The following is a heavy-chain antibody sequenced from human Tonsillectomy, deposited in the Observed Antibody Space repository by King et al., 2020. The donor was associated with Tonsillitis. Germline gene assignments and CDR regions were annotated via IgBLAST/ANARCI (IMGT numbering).Heavy chain of an antibody. D-gene: IGHD4-11*01. CDR3: ARAPIIYSNALYYYYLDV. V-gene: IGHV1-69*12. Sequence: QLVQSGAEVKKPGSSVEVSCKASGGTFTSYAVTWVRQAPGQGLEWMGGIIPMFGTANYAQKFQGRVTITADESTSTAYMELGSLRSEDTAVYFCARAPIIYSNALYYYYLDVWGKGTTVTVTS. J-gene: IGHJ6*03. CDR1: GGTFTSYA. CDR2: IIPMFGTA.